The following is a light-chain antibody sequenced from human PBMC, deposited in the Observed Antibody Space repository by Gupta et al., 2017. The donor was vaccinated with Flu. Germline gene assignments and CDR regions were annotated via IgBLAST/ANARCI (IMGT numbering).Light chain of an antibody. CDR1: QNVGSY. CDR3: QQSYNTRT. CDR2: AAS. Sequence: DIKMPQSPSSLSASVGDTVTIACRASQNVGSYLNWYQMKTGKAPKLLIFAASRLQRGVPSRFSGSGSGTDFTLTINSLQPEDVATYYCQQSYNTRTFGQGTKVDIK. J-gene: IGKJ1*01. V-gene: IGKV1-39*01.